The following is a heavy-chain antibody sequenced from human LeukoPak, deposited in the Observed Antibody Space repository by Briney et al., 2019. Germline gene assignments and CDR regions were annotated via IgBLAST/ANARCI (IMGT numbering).Heavy chain of an antibody. CDR2: ISVYNGKI. Sequence: GASVKVSCKASGYTFTSHGISWVRQAPGQGLEWMGGISVYNGKIRYAEKFQRRVTMTTDTSTSEAYMELRSLTSDDTAVYYCARDLRYSDWSPPSPTRGYYGMDVWGTGTTVTVSS. CDR1: GYTFTSHG. J-gene: IGHJ6*04. V-gene: IGHV1-18*04. D-gene: IGHD3-9*01. CDR3: ARDLRYSDWSPPSPTRGYYGMDV.